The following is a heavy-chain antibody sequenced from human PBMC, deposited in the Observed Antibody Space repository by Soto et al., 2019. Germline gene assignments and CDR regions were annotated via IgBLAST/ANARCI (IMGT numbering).Heavy chain of an antibody. Sequence: QVQLVESGGGVVQPGRSLRLSCAASGFTFSTYSMHWVRQAPGKGLAWVAIISNDGTNKYYADSVKGRFTISRDNPKNTLDLQMNSLRPEDTAVYHCARDSGGDYNYGMDVWGQGTTVTVSS. D-gene: IGHD3-10*01. V-gene: IGHV3-30-3*01. CDR2: ISNDGTNK. J-gene: IGHJ6*02. CDR3: ARDSGGDYNYGMDV. CDR1: GFTFSTYS.